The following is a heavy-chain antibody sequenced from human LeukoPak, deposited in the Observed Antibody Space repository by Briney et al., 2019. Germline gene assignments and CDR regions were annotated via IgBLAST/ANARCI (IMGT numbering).Heavy chain of an antibody. D-gene: IGHD3-10*01. V-gene: IGHV4-34*01. Sequence: SETLSLTCTVSGGSFSGYYWTWVRQAPGKGLEWIGEINDGGTTNYNASLNNRVTISVDPSKSEFSLKMTSLTAADTAVFYCARALMTLVRGVPRTTWFDPWGQGTLVTVSS. J-gene: IGHJ5*02. CDR3: ARALMTLVRGVPRTTWFDP. CDR1: GGSFSGYY. CDR2: INDGGTT.